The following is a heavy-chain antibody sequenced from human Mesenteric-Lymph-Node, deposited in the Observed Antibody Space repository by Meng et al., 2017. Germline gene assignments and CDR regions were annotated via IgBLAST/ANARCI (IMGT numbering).Heavy chain of an antibody. CDR2: ITPNSGGT. J-gene: IGHJ4*02. CDR3: AREGSYGDFDY. CDR1: GYTFTGYH. Sequence: ASVKVSCKASGYTFTGYHFHWVRQAPGQGREWMGRITPNSGGTIYAQEFRGRVAMTRDTSISTGYMELTRLISDDTAVYYCAREGSYGDFDYWGQGTLVTVSS. V-gene: IGHV1-2*06. D-gene: IGHD4-17*01.